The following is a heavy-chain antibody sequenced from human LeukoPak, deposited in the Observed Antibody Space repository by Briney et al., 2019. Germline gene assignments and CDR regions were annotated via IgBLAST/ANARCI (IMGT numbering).Heavy chain of an antibody. CDR1: GDSISSHY. Sequence: LETLSLTCTVSGDSISSHYWSWIRQPPGKGLEWIAYIHYGGTTNYYPSLKSRVTISVDTSKNQFSLQLRSVTAADTAVYYCVRRPDYFDYWGRGILLTVSS. CDR2: IHYGGTT. V-gene: IGHV4-59*11. J-gene: IGHJ4*02. CDR3: VRRPDYFDY.